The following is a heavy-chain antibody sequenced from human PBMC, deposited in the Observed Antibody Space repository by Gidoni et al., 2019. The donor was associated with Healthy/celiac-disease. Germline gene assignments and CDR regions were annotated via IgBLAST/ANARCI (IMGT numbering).Heavy chain of an antibody. CDR3: AKDKYSSSWGYFDY. D-gene: IGHD6-13*01. Sequence: EVQLVASGGGLVQPGRSLRLSCAASGFTFADYAMHWVRQAPGKGLEWASGISWNSGSIGYADSVKGRFTISRDNAKNSLYLQMNSLRAEDTALYYCAKDKYSSSWGYFDYWGQGTLVTVSS. CDR1: GFTFADYA. V-gene: IGHV3-9*01. J-gene: IGHJ4*02. CDR2: ISWNSGSI.